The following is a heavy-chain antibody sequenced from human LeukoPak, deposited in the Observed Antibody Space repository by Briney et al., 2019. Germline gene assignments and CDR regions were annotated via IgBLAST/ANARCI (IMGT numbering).Heavy chain of an antibody. D-gene: IGHD3-10*01. CDR1: GYTFTGYY. Sequence: ASVKVSCXASGYTFTGYYMHWVRQAHGQGLEWMGRINPNSGGTNYAQKFQGRVTMTRDTSISTAYMELSRLRSDDTAVYYCARDYYGSGSRNWFDPWGQGTLVTVSS. CDR3: ARDYYGSGSRNWFDP. V-gene: IGHV1-2*06. J-gene: IGHJ5*02. CDR2: INPNSGGT.